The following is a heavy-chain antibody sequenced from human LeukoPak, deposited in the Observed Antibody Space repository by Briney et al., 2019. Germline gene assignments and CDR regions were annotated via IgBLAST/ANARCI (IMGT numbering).Heavy chain of an antibody. V-gene: IGHV1-2*06. CDR3: ASAIAAAGMGYYYMDV. CDR1: GYTFTGYY. Sequence: GASVKVSCKASGYTFTGYYMHWVRQAPGQGLEWMGRINPNSGGTNYAQKFQGRVTMTRDTSISTAYMELSRLRSDDTAVYYCASAIAAAGMGYYYMDVWGKGTTVTVSS. D-gene: IGHD6-13*01. J-gene: IGHJ6*03. CDR2: INPNSGGT.